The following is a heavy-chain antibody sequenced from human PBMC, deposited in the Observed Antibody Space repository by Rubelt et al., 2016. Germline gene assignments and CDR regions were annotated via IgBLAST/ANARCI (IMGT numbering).Heavy chain of an antibody. CDR2: FDPEHSRT. Sequence: QGHLVQSGAEVKQSGASVKVSCKVSGYCLTELIIHWVRQAPGKGLEWMGGFDPEHSRTIYAQKFHGRLTVTEDTSTGAVYMELNILKSDHSAVYYCANSRGTYFPYFDHWGQGTLVTVSS. J-gene: IGHJ4*02. CDR3: ANSRGTYFPYFDH. V-gene: IGHV1-24*01. D-gene: IGHD1-26*01. CDR1: GYCLTELI.